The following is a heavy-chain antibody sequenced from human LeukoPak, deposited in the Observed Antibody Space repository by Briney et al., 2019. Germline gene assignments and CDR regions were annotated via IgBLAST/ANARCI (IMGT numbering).Heavy chain of an antibody. V-gene: IGHV3-23*01. CDR2: MSASDAGT. CDR3: AKDYYDSSGYLDY. D-gene: IGHD3-22*01. CDR1: GFTFRSYA. Sequence: PGGSLRLSCAAAGFTFRSYAMNWVRQGPGKGLEWVSTMSASDAGTYYADSVKGRFTISRDNSKNTLYLQMNSLRAEDTAVYYCAKDYYDSSGYLDYWGQGTLVTVSS. J-gene: IGHJ4*02.